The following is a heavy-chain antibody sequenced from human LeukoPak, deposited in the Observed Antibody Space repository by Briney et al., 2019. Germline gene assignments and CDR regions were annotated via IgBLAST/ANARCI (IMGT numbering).Heavy chain of an antibody. CDR1: GFTFNIYA. CDR2: INKNGGST. D-gene: IGHD3-10*01. J-gene: IGHJ5*02. Sequence: GGPLRLSCSATGFTFNIYAMHWVRQAPGKGLEYVSAINKNGGSTYYADSVKGRFTISRDNSKNMLYLQMRSLRLEDTAVYYCVKDQAERFGELFSWGQGTLVTVSS. CDR3: VKDQAERFGELFS. V-gene: IGHV3-64D*06.